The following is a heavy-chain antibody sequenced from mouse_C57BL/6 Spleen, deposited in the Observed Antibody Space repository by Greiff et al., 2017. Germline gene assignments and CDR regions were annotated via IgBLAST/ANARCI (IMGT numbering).Heavy chain of an antibody. CDR2: INPGSGGT. D-gene: IGHD1-1*01. CDR3: ARDYYGSSYDWYFDV. Sequence: LVESGAELVRPGTSVKVSCKASGYAFTNYLIEWVKQRPGQGLEWIGVINPGSGGTNYNEKFKGKATLTADKSSSPAYMQLSSLTSEDSAVYFCARDYYGSSYDWYFDVWGTGTTVTGSS. J-gene: IGHJ1*03. CDR1: GYAFTNYL. V-gene: IGHV1-54*01.